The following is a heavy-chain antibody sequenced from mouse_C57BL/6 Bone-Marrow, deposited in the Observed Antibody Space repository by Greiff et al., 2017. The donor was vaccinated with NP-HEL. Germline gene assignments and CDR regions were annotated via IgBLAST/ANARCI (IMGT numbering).Heavy chain of an antibody. CDR2: ISSGSCTI. CDR1: GFTFSDYG. D-gene: IGHD1-1*01. Sequence: EVKLVESGGGLVKPGGSLKLSCAASGFTFSDYGMHWVRQAPEKGLEWVAYISSGSCTIYHAETVKGRFNLSRDHAKNTLFLQITSLRYEDTAMYYGARDGTDYWCQGTTLTVSS. CDR3: ARDGTDY. V-gene: IGHV5-17*01. J-gene: IGHJ2*01.